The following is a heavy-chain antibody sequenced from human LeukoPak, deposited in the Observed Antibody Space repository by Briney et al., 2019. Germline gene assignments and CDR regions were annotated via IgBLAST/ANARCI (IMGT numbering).Heavy chain of an antibody. CDR3: SRWRSGYHKYAFDI. Sequence: KASETLSLTCAVYGGSFSGYYWSWIRHPPGKGLEWIGEINHSGSTNYNPSLKSRVTISVDTSKNQFSLKLSSVTAADTAVYYCSRWRSGYHKYAFDIRGQGTMVTVSS. CDR2: INHSGST. V-gene: IGHV4-34*01. D-gene: IGHD5-12*01. CDR1: GGSFSGYY. J-gene: IGHJ3*02.